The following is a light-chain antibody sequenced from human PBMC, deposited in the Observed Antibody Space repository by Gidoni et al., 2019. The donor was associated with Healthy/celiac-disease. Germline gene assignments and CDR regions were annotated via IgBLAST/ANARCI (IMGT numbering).Light chain of an antibody. Sequence: SYELTQPPSVSVSPGQTASITCSGDKLGDKYACWYQQKPGQSPVLVIYQDSKRSSGIPARFSGSNSGNTATLTIRGTQAMDEADYYCQAWDSSTAVFGGGTKLPVL. CDR1: KLGDKY. CDR3: QAWDSSTAV. J-gene: IGLJ2*01. V-gene: IGLV3-1*01. CDR2: QDS.